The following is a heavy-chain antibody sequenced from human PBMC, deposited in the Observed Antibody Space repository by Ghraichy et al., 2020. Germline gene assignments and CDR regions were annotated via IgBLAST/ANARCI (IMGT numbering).Heavy chain of an antibody. CDR3: ARAGPNWFDP. J-gene: IGHJ5*02. D-gene: IGHD3-10*01. V-gene: IGHV4-34*01. CDR2: INHSGST. CDR1: GGSFSGYY. Sequence: SETLSLTCAVYGGSFSGYYWSWIRQPPGKGLEWIGEINHSGSTNYNPSLKSRVTISVDTSKNQFSLKLSSVTAADTAVYYCARAGPNWFDPWGQGTRVTVSS.